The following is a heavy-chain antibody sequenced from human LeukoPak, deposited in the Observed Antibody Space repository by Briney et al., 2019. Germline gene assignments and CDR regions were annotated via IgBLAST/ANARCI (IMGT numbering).Heavy chain of an antibody. CDR1: GYTLTELS. CDR3: ATAGAYDSSGYFPFDY. D-gene: IGHD3-22*01. V-gene: IGHV1-24*01. Sequence: GASVKVSCKVSGYTLTELSMHWVRQAPGKGLEWMGGFDPEDGETIYAQKFQGRVTMTEDTSTDTAYMELSSLRSEDTAVYYCATAGAYDSSGYFPFDYWGQGTLVTVSS. CDR2: FDPEDGET. J-gene: IGHJ4*02.